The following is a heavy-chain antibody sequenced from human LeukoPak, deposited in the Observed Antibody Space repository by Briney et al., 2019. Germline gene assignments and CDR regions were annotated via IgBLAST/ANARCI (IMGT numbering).Heavy chain of an antibody. D-gene: IGHD2-15*01. J-gene: IGHJ6*02. Sequence: GSLRLSCAASGFTFSSYAMSWVRQAPGKGLEWVSAISGSGGSTYYADSVKGRFTISRDNSKNTLYLQMNSLRAEDTAVYYCAKDGPDIVVVVAAVYYYYGMDVWGQGTTVTVSS. V-gene: IGHV3-23*01. CDR2: ISGSGGST. CDR1: GFTFSSYA. CDR3: AKDGPDIVVVVAAVYYYYGMDV.